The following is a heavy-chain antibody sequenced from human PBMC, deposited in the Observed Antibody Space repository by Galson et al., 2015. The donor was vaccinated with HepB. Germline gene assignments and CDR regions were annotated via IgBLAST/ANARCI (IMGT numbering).Heavy chain of an antibody. D-gene: IGHD5-24*01. V-gene: IGHV1-69*02. CDR2: IIPILGIA. CDR1: GGTFSSYT. Sequence: SVKVSCKASGGTFSSYTISWVRQAPGQGLEWMGRIIPILGIANYAQKFQGRVTITADKSTSTAYMELSSLRSEDTAVYYCAREVWRWLQLIDYYYGMDVWGQGTTVTVSS. J-gene: IGHJ6*02. CDR3: AREVWRWLQLIDYYYGMDV.